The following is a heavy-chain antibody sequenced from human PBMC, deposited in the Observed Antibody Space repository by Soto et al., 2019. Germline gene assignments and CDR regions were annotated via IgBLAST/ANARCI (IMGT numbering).Heavy chain of an antibody. J-gene: IGHJ6*02. D-gene: IGHD3-3*01. V-gene: IGHV4-39*01. CDR2: IYYSGST. Sequence: QLQLQESGPGLVKPSETLSLTCTVSGGSISSSSYYWGWIRQPPGKGLEWIGSIYYSGSTYYNPSLKSRVTISVDTSKNQYSRKLSSVTAADTAVYYCARSYYDFWSGYSEPYYYYGMDVWDQGTTVTVSS. CDR3: ARSYYDFWSGYSEPYYYYGMDV. CDR1: GGSISSSSYY.